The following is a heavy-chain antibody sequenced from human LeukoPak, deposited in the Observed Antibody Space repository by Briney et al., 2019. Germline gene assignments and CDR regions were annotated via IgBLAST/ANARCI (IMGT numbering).Heavy chain of an antibody. J-gene: IGHJ1*01. Sequence: PGRSLRLSCAASGFTFSSYAMHWVRQAPGKGLEWVAVISYDGSKKYYADSVKGRFTITRDNSKNTLYPQMNSLRAEDTAVYYCARGADWLGFRTHAEYFQHWGQGTLVTVSS. V-gene: IGHV3-30*04. CDR3: ARGADWLGFRTHAEYFQH. D-gene: IGHD3-9*01. CDR1: GFTFSSYA. CDR2: ISYDGSKK.